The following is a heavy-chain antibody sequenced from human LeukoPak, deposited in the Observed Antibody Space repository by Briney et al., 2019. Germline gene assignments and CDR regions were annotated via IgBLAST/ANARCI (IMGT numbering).Heavy chain of an antibody. J-gene: IGHJ6*03. V-gene: IGHV3-48*04. CDR3: ARVQGTYYYERTYYMDV. Sequence: GGSLRLSCAASGFTFSSYNMNWVRQAPGKGLEWVSYITSSSTTIYYADSVKGRFNISRDNARNSLYLQMNSLRAEDTAVYYCARVQGTYYYERTYYMDVWGKGATVTVSS. D-gene: IGHD3-22*01. CDR2: ITSSSTTI. CDR1: GFTFSSYN.